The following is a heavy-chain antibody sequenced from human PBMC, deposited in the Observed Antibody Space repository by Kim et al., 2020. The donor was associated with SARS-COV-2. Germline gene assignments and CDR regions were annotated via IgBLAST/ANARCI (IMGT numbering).Heavy chain of an antibody. Sequence: SSSYIYYADSVKGRFTISRDNAKNSLYLQMNSLRAEDTAVYYCASYTAPDYWGQGTLVTVAS. CDR3: ASYTAPDY. CDR2: SSSYI. V-gene: IGHV3-21*01. D-gene: IGHD5-18*01. J-gene: IGHJ4*02.